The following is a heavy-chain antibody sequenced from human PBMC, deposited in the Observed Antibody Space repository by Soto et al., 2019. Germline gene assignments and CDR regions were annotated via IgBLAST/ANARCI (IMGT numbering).Heavy chain of an antibody. CDR1: GDSISSDKW. CDR2: VYHSGNT. J-gene: IGHJ5*02. CDR3: ARAPGYSGNWFDP. Sequence: PSETLSLTCAVSGDSISSDKWWSWVRQPPGKGLEWIGEVYHSGNTNYNPSLKSRVIISVDKSKNQFSLKLSSVTAADTAVYYCARAPGYSGNWFDPWGQGTLVTVSS. D-gene: IGHD1-26*01. V-gene: IGHV4-4*02.